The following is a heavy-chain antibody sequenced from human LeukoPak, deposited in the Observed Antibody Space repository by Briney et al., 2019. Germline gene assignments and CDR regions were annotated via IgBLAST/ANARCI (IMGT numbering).Heavy chain of an antibody. J-gene: IGHJ3*01. D-gene: IGHD3-22*01. CDR1: GFTFSTYW. V-gene: IGHV3-7*04. CDR2: IKQDGSEK. Sequence: GGSLRLSCTVSGFTFSTYWMTWVRQAPGKGLEWVANIKQDGSEKYYVDSVKGRFTITRDNAKKALHLEMNSLRGEDTALYYCAREDYYDSSGNDAFDVWGQGTMVTVSS. CDR3: AREDYYDSSGNDAFDV.